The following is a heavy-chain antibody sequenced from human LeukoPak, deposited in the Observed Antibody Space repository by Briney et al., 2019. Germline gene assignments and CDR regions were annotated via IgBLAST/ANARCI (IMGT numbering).Heavy chain of an antibody. V-gene: IGHV3-11*04. CDR1: GFTFSDYY. Sequence: GGSLRLSCAASGFTFSDYYMSWIRQAPGKGLEWVSHISSSGSTIYYADSVKGRFTISRDNAKNSLYLQMSSLRAEDTAVYYCARDLPDYGDYAFDYWGQGTLVTVSS. J-gene: IGHJ4*02. D-gene: IGHD4-17*01. CDR3: ARDLPDYGDYAFDY. CDR2: ISSSGSTI.